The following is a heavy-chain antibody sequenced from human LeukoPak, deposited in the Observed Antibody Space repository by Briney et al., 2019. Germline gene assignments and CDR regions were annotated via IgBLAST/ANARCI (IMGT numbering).Heavy chain of an antibody. Sequence: PGGSLGLSCAASGFTFSSYSMNWVRQAPGKGLEWVSSISSSSYIYYADSVKGRFAISRDNAKNSLYLQMNSLRAEDTAVYYCARDLQGRIAAAGTRYYGMDVWGQGTTVTVSS. J-gene: IGHJ6*02. CDR2: ISSSSYI. CDR1: GFTFSSYS. CDR3: ARDLQGRIAAAGTRYYGMDV. V-gene: IGHV3-21*01. D-gene: IGHD6-13*01.